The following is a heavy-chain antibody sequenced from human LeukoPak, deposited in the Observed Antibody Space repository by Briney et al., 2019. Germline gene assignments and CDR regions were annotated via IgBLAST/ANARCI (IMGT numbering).Heavy chain of an antibody. V-gene: IGHV3-33*01. CDR3: ARENDKYAYYYYYGMDV. J-gene: IGHJ6*02. D-gene: IGHD2-8*01. Sequence: GGSLRLSCAASGFTFSSYGMHCVRQAPGKGLEWVAVIGYDGSNKYYADSVRGRFTISRDNSKNTLYLQMNSLRAEDTAVYYCARENDKYAYYYYYGMDVWGQGTTVTVSS. CDR1: GFTFSSYG. CDR2: IGYDGSNK.